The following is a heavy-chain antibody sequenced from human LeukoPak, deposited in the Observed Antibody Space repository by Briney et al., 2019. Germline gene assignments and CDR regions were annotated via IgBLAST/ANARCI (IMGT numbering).Heavy chain of an antibody. J-gene: IGHJ3*01. CDR1: GFTFSSYA. Sequence: GGSLRLSCAASGFTFSSYAMNWVRQAPGKGLEWVSAISGSGGSTYYADSVKGRFTISRDNSKNTLFLQMNSLRAEDTAVYYCAKDHDYYASGPSWGQGTMVTVSS. CDR2: ISGSGGST. D-gene: IGHD3-10*01. V-gene: IGHV3-23*01. CDR3: AKDHDYYASGPS.